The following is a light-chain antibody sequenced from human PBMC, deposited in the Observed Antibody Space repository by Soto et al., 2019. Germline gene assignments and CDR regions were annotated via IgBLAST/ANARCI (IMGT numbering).Light chain of an antibody. J-gene: IGKJ1*01. Sequence: ILLTQSPASLSASVGDRVTITCRASQGIGTYLAWYQQKPGKIPKLLIYGASTLQSGVPSRFSGSGSGTDFTLTISSLQPEDVASYYCQKYNSAPTFGQGTKVDIK. CDR1: QGIGTY. V-gene: IGKV1-27*01. CDR3: QKYNSAPT. CDR2: GAS.